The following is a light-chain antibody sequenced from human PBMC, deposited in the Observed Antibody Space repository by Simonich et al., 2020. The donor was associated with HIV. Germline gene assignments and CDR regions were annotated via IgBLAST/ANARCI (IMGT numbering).Light chain of an antibody. CDR1: SSTIGSNT. V-gene: IGLV1-44*01. J-gene: IGLJ3*02. CDR2: RNN. CDR3: AAWDDSLNGWV. Sequence: QSVLTQPPSASGTPGQRVTISCSGSSSTIGSNTVNWYQQFPGTAPKLLFYRNNQRPSGVPDRFSGSKSGTSASLAISGLQSEDEADYYCAAWDDSLNGWVFGGGTKLTVV.